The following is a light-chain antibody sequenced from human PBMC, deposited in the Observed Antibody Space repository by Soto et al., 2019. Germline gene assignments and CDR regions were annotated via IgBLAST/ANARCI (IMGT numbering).Light chain of an antibody. V-gene: IGLV2-8*01. CDR1: SSDVGGYNH. J-gene: IGLJ1*01. Sequence: QSVLTQPPSASGSPGQSVTISCTGTSSDVGGYNHVSWYQQHPGKAPKVVIYEVTKRPSGVPDRFSGSKSGNTASLTVSGLQAEDEADYSCCSFAGSYSYVFGSGTKVTVL. CDR3: CSFAGSYSYV. CDR2: EVT.